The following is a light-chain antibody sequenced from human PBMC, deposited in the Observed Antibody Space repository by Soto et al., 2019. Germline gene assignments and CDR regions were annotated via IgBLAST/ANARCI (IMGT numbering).Light chain of an antibody. CDR2: GAS. V-gene: IGKV3-15*01. CDR3: QQYNNWPWT. Sequence: EIVMTQSPATLSVSPGGRATLSCRASQSISDTLAWYQQKPGQAPRLLIHGASTRATGFPARFSGSGSGTGFTLTISGLQSEDFAVYYCQQYNNWPWTFGQGTKVDIK. CDR1: QSISDT. J-gene: IGKJ1*01.